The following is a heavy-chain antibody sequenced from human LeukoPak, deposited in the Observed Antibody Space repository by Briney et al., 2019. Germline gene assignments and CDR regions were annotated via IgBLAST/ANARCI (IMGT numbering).Heavy chain of an antibody. Sequence: PSETLSLTCTVSGGSISSSSYYWGWIRQPPGKGLEWIGSIYYSGSTYYNPSLKSRVTISVDTSKNQFSLKLSSVTAADTAVYYCARVRYSYGSRTFDYWGQGTLVTVSS. J-gene: IGHJ4*02. D-gene: IGHD5-18*01. CDR2: IYYSGST. CDR1: GGSISSSSYY. CDR3: ARVRYSYGSRTFDY. V-gene: IGHV4-39*07.